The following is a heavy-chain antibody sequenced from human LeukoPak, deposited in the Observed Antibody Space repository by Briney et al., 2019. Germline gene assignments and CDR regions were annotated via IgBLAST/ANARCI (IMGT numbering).Heavy chain of an antibody. Sequence: SETLSLTCTVSGGSISPYYWSWIRQPPGKGLEGFGYISDSGTSNYNPSLKSRVTISVDTSKNQFSLRLNSVTAADTAVYFCARDYSGSWYYGMDVWGQGTTVTVSS. CDR1: GGSISPYY. CDR2: ISDSGTS. V-gene: IGHV4-59*01. D-gene: IGHD1-26*01. J-gene: IGHJ6*02. CDR3: ARDYSGSWYYGMDV.